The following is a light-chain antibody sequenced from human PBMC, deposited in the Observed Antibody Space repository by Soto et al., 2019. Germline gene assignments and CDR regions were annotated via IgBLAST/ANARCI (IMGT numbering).Light chain of an antibody. CDR1: QDISKF. CDR3: QQLDSYPLT. V-gene: IGKV1-9*01. J-gene: IGKJ4*01. CDR2: AVF. Sequence: DIQLTQSPSFLSPSVGDRVTITFLASQDISKFLAWFQQKPGRAPKLLIYAVFTLQSGVPSRFSGSGSGAEFTLTISSLRPEDFATYYCQQLDSYPLTLGGGTKVDIK.